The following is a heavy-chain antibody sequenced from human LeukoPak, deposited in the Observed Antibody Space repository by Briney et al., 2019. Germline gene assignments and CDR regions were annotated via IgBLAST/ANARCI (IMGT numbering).Heavy chain of an antibody. CDR1: GYTFTSYD. J-gene: IGHJ6*03. CDR3: ARRVSSSLYYYYYMDV. CDR2: MNPNSGNT. Sequence: APVKVSCKASGYTFTSYDINWVRQATGQGLEWMGWMNPNSGNTGYAQKFQGRVTMTRNTSISTAYMELSSLRSEDTAVYYCARRVSSSLYYYYYMDVWGKGTTVTVSS. V-gene: IGHV1-8*01. D-gene: IGHD6-6*01.